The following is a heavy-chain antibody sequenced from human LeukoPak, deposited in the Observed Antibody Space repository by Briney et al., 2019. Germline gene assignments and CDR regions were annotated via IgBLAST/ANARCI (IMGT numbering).Heavy chain of an antibody. V-gene: IGHV3-23*01. CDR1: GFTFSSYA. CDR2: ISGSGGST. CDR3: ASSPSFQLQKFDY. D-gene: IGHD2-2*01. Sequence: GGSLRLSCAASGFTFSSYAMSWVRQAPGKGLEWVSAISGSGGSTYYADSVKGRFTISRDNSKNTLYLQMNSLRAEDTAVYYCASSPSFQLQKFDYWGQGTLVTVSS. J-gene: IGHJ4*02.